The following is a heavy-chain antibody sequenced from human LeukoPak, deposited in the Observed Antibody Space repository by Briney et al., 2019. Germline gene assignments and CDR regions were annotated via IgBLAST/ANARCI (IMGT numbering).Heavy chain of an antibody. CDR2: IKQDGSDK. CDR1: GFTFSTYW. Sequence: PGGSLRLSCAASGFTFSTYWMSWVRQAPGKGLEWVANIKQDGSDKYYVDSVKGRFTISRDNAKNSLFLQMNSLRAEDTAVDYCARVRCSSNSCFPDYWGQGTLVTVSS. CDR3: ARVRCSSNSCFPDY. V-gene: IGHV3-7*01. J-gene: IGHJ4*02. D-gene: IGHD2-2*01.